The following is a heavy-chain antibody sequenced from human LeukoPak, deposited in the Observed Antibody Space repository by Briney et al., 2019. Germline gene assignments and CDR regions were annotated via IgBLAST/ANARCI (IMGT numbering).Heavy chain of an antibody. CDR1: GYTFTGYY. D-gene: IGHD4-17*01. CDR3: ARVNGDFYFDY. Sequence: GASVTVSCTASGYTFTGYYMHWVRQAPGQGLEWMGWINPNSGGTNYAQKFQGRVTMTRDTSISTAYMELSRLRSDDTAVYYCARVNGDFYFDYWGQGTLVTVSS. J-gene: IGHJ4*02. V-gene: IGHV1-2*02. CDR2: INPNSGGT.